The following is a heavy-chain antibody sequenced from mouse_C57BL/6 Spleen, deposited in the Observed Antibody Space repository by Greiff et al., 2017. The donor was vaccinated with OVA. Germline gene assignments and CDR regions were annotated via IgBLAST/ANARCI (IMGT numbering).Heavy chain of an antibody. CDR3: AREQGTLYGSSWDWYFDV. V-gene: IGHV5-16*01. Sequence: EVMLVESEGGLVQPGSSMKLSCTASGFTFSDYYMAWVRQVPEKGLEWVANINYDGSSTYYLDSLKSRFIISRDNAKNILYLQMSSLKSEDTATYYCAREQGTLYGSSWDWYFDVWGTGTTVTVSS. CDR1: GFTFSDYY. D-gene: IGHD1-1*01. CDR2: INYDGSST. J-gene: IGHJ1*03.